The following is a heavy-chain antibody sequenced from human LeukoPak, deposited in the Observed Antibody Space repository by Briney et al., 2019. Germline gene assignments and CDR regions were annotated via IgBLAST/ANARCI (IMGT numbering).Heavy chain of an antibody. J-gene: IGHJ4*02. CDR2: ISSSSSYI. CDR3: AREAGYSSGWYEY. Sequence: PGGSLRLSCAASGFTFSDYYMSWIRQAPGKGLEWVSSISSSSSYIYYADSVKGRFTISRDNAKNSLYLQMNSLRAEDTAVYYCAREAGYSSGWYEYWGQGTLVTVSS. CDR1: GFTFSDYY. D-gene: IGHD6-19*01. V-gene: IGHV3-11*06.